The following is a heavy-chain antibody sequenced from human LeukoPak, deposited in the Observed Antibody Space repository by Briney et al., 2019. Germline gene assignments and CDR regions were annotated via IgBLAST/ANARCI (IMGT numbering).Heavy chain of an antibody. Sequence: GGSLRLSCAASGFTFSSYAMHWVRQAPGKGLEGVSGISWNSGSIGYADSVKGRFTISRDNAKNSLYLQMNSLRAEDTALYYCAKDKGRGYSGYPFDYWGQGTLVTVSS. CDR3: AKDKGRGYSGYPFDY. D-gene: IGHD5-12*01. V-gene: IGHV3-9*01. CDR2: ISWNSGSI. CDR1: GFTFSSYA. J-gene: IGHJ4*02.